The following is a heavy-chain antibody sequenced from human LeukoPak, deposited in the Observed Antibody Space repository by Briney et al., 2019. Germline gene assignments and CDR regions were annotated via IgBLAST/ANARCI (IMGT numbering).Heavy chain of an antibody. D-gene: IGHD3-22*01. Sequence: GGSLRLSCAASGFTFDDYGMSWVRQAPGKGLEWVSGINWNGGSTGYADSVKGRFTISRDNAKNSLYLKMNSLRAEDTALYYCARDPFDSRQGNFDYWGQGTLVTVSS. CDR2: INWNGGST. CDR3: ARDPFDSRQGNFDY. V-gene: IGHV3-20*04. CDR1: GFTFDDYG. J-gene: IGHJ4*02.